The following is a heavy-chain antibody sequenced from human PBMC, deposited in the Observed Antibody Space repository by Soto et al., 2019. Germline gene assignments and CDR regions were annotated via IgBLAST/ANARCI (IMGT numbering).Heavy chain of an antibody. V-gene: IGHV3-21*01. Sequence: EVQLVESGGGLVKPGGSLRLSCAASGCTFSSYDMNWVRQAPGKGLEYVSSITTSGSYIYYGDCVRGRFTNSLDNAKNSWFLQMDSFWAEDTAVYYCVRSITAPMRRHNWFDPWGQGTLVTVSS. CDR3: VRSITAPMRRHNWFDP. CDR2: ITTSGSYI. D-gene: IGHD1-20*01. J-gene: IGHJ5*02. CDR1: GCTFSSYD.